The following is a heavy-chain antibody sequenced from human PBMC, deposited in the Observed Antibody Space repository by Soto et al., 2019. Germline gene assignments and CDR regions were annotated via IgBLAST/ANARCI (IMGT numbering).Heavy chain of an antibody. D-gene: IGHD4-17*01. CDR1: GGSVNSHA. CDR3: ARSRNVAEFNDYGGNYHGFDI. Sequence: QVQLEQSGAEVQKAGSSVKVSCKAFGGSVNSHAISWVRQAPGQGLEWMGGIIPMFGTPTYAGRFQAGVTISADESTSTVYLDLSSLRSEDTAMYYCARSRNVAEFNDYGGNYHGFDIWGQGTMVTVSS. J-gene: IGHJ3*02. CDR2: IIPMFGTP. V-gene: IGHV1-69*01.